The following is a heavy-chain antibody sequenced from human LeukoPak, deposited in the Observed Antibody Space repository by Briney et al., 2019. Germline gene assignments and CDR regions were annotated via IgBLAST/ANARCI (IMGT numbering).Heavy chain of an antibody. CDR3: ARDYCTNGVCYFDY. D-gene: IGHD2-8*01. CDR1: GFTLSNYA. CDR2: ISGSGGST. V-gene: IGHV3-23*01. Sequence: GGSLRLSCAASGFTLSNYAMNWVRQAPGKGLEWVSAISGSGGSTYYADSVKGRFTISRDNSKNTLYLQMNSLRAEDTAVYYCARDYCTNGVCYFDYWGQGTLVTVSS. J-gene: IGHJ4*02.